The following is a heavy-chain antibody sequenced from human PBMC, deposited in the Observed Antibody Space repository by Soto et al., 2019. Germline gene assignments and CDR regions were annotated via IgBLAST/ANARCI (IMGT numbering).Heavy chain of an antibody. CDR2: ISYDGSNK. CDR3: ANWVCTSCYVEGAFQH. D-gene: IGHD2-2*01. V-gene: IGHV3-30*18. Sequence: GGSLRLSCAASGFTFSSYGMHWVRQAPGKGLEWVAVISYDGSNKYYADSVKGRFTISRDNSKNTLYLQMNSLRAEDTAVYYCANWVCTSCYVEGAFQHWGQGTLVTSPQ. J-gene: IGHJ1*01. CDR1: GFTFSSYG.